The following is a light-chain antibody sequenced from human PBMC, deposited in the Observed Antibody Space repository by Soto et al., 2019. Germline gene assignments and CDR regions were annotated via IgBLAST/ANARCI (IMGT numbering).Light chain of an antibody. CDR3: MQRMKFPLT. Sequence: MVLTQAPLSLPVIPGEAASISCSSSQSLCDRDDDKTYLDWYLQRPGQSPQLLIYMLSHRASGVPDRFSGSGSDTDFTLKISRLAPEDVGVYYCMQRMKFPLTFGGGTKVEIK. V-gene: IGKV2-40*01. CDR1: QSLCDRDDDKTY. J-gene: IGKJ4*01. CDR2: MLS.